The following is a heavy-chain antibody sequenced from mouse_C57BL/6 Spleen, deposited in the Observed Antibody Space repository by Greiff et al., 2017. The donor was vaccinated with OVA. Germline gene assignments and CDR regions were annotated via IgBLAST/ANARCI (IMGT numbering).Heavy chain of an antibody. CDR2: INPSSGYT. CDR3: ARSLIITTVVASVDY. Sequence: QVQLQQSGPELVKPGASVKIPCKASGYTFTSYWMHWVKQRPGQGLEWIGYINPSSGYTKYNQKFKDKATLTADKSSSTAYMQLSSLTYEDSAVYYCARSLIITTVVASVDYWGQGTSVTVSS. J-gene: IGHJ4*01. V-gene: IGHV1-7*01. CDR1: GYTFTSYW. D-gene: IGHD1-1*01.